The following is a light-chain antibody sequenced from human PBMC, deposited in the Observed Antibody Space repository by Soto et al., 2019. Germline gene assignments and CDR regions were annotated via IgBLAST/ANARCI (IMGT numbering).Light chain of an antibody. CDR1: SSDV. CDR3: SSYAGRHVWV. CDR2: DVY. V-gene: IGLV2-11*01. J-gene: IGLJ3*02. Sequence: QSVLTQSRSVSGSPGQSVTISCTGTSSDVSWYQHHPGKAPKLMIYDVYKRPSGVPDRFSGSKSGNTASLTISGLQAEDEGDYYCSSYAGRHVWVFGGGTKLTVL.